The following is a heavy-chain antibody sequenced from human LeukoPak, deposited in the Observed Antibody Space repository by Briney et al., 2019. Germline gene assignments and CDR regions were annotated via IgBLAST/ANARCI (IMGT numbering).Heavy chain of an antibody. D-gene: IGHD7-27*01. V-gene: IGHV3-30*18. CDR3: TKAQPPRHELGNFYFDY. Sequence: GGALRLSCAAFGFTFNIAWMHWVRQAPGKGLESVAVVSYDESSIYYADSVKGRFTISRDNSKNTLYLQMNSLRSEDTAVYYCTKAQPPRHELGNFYFDYWGQGTLVTVSS. CDR2: VSYDESSI. CDR1: GFTFNIAW. J-gene: IGHJ4*02.